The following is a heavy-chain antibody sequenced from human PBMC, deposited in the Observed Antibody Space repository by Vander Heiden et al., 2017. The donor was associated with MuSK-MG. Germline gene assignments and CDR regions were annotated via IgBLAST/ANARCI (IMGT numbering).Heavy chain of an antibody. Sequence: EVQLVESGGGLIQPGGSLRLSCAASGFTFSSYWMHWVRQAPGKGLVWVSRSNSDGRSISYADSVKGRFTISRDNAKNTLYMQMNSLRAEDTAVYYCARDYYMDVWAKGTMVTVSS. V-gene: IGHV3-74*01. CDR2: SNSDGRSI. J-gene: IGHJ6*03. CDR3: ARDYYMDV. CDR1: GFTFSSYW.